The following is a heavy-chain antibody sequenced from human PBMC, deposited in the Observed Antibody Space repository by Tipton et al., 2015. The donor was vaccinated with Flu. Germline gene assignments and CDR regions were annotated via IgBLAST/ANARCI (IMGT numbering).Heavy chain of an antibody. Sequence: TLSLTCTVSGGSISSYYWSWIRQPPGKGLEWIGYIYYSGSTNYNPSLKSRVTISVDTSKNQFSLRLNSVTAADTAVYYCARGTYCGGDCYGYWGQGTLVTVSS. CDR1: GGSISSYY. J-gene: IGHJ4*02. CDR3: ARGTYCGGDCYGY. CDR2: IYYSGST. D-gene: IGHD2-21*02. V-gene: IGHV4-59*01.